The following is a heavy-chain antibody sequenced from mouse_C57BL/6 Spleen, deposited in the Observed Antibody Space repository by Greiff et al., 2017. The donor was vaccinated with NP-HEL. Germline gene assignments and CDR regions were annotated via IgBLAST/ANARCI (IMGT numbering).Heavy chain of an antibody. J-gene: IGHJ3*01. CDR2: ISSGGSYT. D-gene: IGHD2-4*01. Sequence: EVQRVESGGDLVKPGGSLKLSCAASGFTFSSYGMSWVRQTPDKRLEWVATISSGGSYTYYPDSVMGRFTISRDNAKNTLYLQMSSLKSEDTAMYYCARRYYDYDWFAYWGQGTLVTVSA. CDR1: GFTFSSYG. V-gene: IGHV5-6*01. CDR3: ARRYYDYDWFAY.